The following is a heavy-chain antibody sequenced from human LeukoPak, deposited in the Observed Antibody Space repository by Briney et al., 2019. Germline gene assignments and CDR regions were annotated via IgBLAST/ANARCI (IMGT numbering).Heavy chain of an antibody. J-gene: IGHJ4*02. Sequence: GGSLRLSCAASGFTFSSYDMNWVRQAPGKGLEWVSHISSSSSTIYYADSVKGRFTISRDNAKNSLYLQMNSLRAEDTAVYYCARGERHKYQLLYDYFDYWGQGTLVTVSS. V-gene: IGHV3-48*04. D-gene: IGHD2-2*02. CDR2: ISSSSSTI. CDR3: ARGERHKYQLLYDYFDY. CDR1: GFTFSSYD.